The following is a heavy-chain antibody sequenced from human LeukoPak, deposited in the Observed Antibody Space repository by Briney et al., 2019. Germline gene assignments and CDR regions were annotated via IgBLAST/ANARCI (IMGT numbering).Heavy chain of an antibody. Sequence: ASVKVSCKASGYTFTSYAMHWVRQAPGQRLEWMGWINAGNGNTKYSQKFQGRVTVTRDTSASTAYMELSSLRSEDTAVYYCARGRELLGFDPWGQGTLVTVSS. CDR3: ARGRELLGFDP. CDR2: INAGNGNT. V-gene: IGHV1-3*01. CDR1: GYTFTSYA. J-gene: IGHJ5*02. D-gene: IGHD1-7*01.